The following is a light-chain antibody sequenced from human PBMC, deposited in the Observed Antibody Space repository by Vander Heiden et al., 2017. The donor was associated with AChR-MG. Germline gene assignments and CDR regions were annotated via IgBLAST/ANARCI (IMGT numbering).Light chain of an antibody. CDR2: LGS. CDR3: MQALQTPPT. Sequence: DIVMTQSPLSLPVTPGEPASISCRSSPSLLHSNGYNSLEWYLQKPGQSPQLLIYLGSNRASGVPDRFSDSGSGTDFTLKISRVEAEDVGVYYCMQALQTPPTFGQGTKLEIK. J-gene: IGKJ2*01. CDR1: PSLLHSNGYNS. V-gene: IGKV2-28*01.